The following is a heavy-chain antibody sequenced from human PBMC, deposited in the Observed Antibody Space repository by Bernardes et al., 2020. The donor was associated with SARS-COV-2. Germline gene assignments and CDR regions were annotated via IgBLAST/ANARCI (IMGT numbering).Heavy chain of an antibody. CDR1: GFNFDDYV. D-gene: IGHD4-17*01. V-gene: IGHV3-9*01. Sequence: GGSLRLSCVASGFNFDDYVMHWVRQAPGKGLEWVAGISWNSGGINYADSVKGRFTISRDNAKNSLYLQMNSLRAEDTALYHCARLHDYGDYWAFDYWGQGTLVTVSS. CDR2: ISWNSGGI. J-gene: IGHJ4*02. CDR3: ARLHDYGDYWAFDY.